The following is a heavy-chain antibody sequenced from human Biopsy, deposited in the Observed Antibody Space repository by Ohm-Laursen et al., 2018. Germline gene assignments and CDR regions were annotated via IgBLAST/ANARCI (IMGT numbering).Heavy chain of an antibody. CDR3: ARPTNARAGGAPFDI. Sequence: SLRLSCAASEFTFSAYTMNWVRQAPGKGLEWVSSISSSGTYKLYTDPLKGRFTISRDNAKNSLYLLMNSLTVDDTAVYYCARPTNARAGGAPFDIWGQGTMVTVSS. D-gene: IGHD1-1*01. CDR2: ISSSGTYK. V-gene: IGHV3-21*01. CDR1: EFTFSAYT. J-gene: IGHJ3*02.